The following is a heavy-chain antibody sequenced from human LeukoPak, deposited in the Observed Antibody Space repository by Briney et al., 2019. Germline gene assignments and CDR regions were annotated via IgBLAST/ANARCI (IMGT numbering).Heavy chain of an antibody. CDR2: ISSSGSSI. CDR3: ARATVGFDY. V-gene: IGHV3-48*03. CDR1: GFTFSSYE. J-gene: IGHJ4*02. D-gene: IGHD3-3*01. Sequence: PGGSLRLSCAASGFTFSSYEMNWVRQAPGKGLEWVSYISSSGSSIYYAGSVKGRFTISRDNAKNSQYLQMNSLRAEDTAVYYCARATVGFDYWGQGTLVTVSS.